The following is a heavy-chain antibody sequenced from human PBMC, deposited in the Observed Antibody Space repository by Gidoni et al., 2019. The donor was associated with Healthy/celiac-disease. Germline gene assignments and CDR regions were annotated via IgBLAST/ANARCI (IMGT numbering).Heavy chain of an antibody. Sequence: QVQLQESGPGLVKPSQTLSLTCTDSGGSISSGGYNWSWIRQHPGKGLEWIGYFYYIGSTYYNPSLKSRVTISVDTSKNQFSLMLCSVTAADTALYYCARGPGEVLFNYWGQGTLVTVSS. V-gene: IGHV4-31*03. CDR1: GGSISSGGYN. CDR2: FYYIGST. D-gene: IGHD3-10*01. J-gene: IGHJ4*02. CDR3: ARGPGEVLFNY.